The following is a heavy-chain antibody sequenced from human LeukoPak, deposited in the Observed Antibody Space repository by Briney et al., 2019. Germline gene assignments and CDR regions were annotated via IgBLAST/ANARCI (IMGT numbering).Heavy chain of an antibody. CDR1: GFTFSSYS. D-gene: IGHD3-16*01. CDR3: ARDQDGWGAGYFDY. CDR2: ISSSSSYI. Sequence: TGGSLRLSCVASGFTFSSYSMNWVRQAPGKGLEWVSSISSSSSYIYYADSVKGRFTISRDNAKNSLYLQMNSLRAEDTAVYYCARDQDGWGAGYFDYWGQGTLVTVSS. J-gene: IGHJ4*02. V-gene: IGHV3-21*01.